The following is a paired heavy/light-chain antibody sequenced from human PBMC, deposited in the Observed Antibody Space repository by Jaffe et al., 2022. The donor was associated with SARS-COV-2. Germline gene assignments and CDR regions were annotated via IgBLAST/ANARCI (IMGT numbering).Heavy chain of an antibody. Sequence: QVQLQESGPGLVKPSQTLSLACTVSGGSIRSDIYYWSWIRQSAGKGLEWIGRISPSGSADYNPSLKTRVTLAVDASNNQFSLRLSSVTAADTAVYYCAGETGSCSGGTCRRGFGPWGQGTLVTVSS. CDR1: GGSIRSDIYY. CDR2: ISPSGSA. J-gene: IGHJ5*02. V-gene: IGHV4-61*02. D-gene: IGHD2-15*01. CDR3: AGETGSCSGGTCRRGFGP.
Light chain of an antibody. J-gene: IGKJ2*01. Sequence: DIVMTQSPLSLPVTPGEPASISCRSSQSLLQSNGYNYLDWYLQKPGQSPQLLIYLGFNRASGVPDRFSGSGSGTDFTLKISRVEAEDVGIYYCMQARQIPWTCGQGTKLEIK. V-gene: IGKV2-28*01. CDR3: MQARQIPWT. CDR2: LGF. CDR1: QSLLQSNGYNY.